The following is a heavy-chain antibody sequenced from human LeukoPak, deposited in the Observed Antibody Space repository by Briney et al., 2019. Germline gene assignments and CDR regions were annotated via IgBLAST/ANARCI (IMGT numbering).Heavy chain of an antibody. CDR1: GGSFSSYS. J-gene: IGHJ4*02. Sequence: SETLSLTCALYGGSFSSYSWSWTWIRQTPEKGLEWIGEIIEKGNANYNPSLKSRVTIDLDTSKSQFSLKVTSVTAADTALYYCARVAHPSRNGYYLGYWGQGTLVTISS. V-gene: IGHV4-34*12. D-gene: IGHD5-12*01. CDR3: ARVAHPSRNGYYLGY. CDR2: IIEKGNA.